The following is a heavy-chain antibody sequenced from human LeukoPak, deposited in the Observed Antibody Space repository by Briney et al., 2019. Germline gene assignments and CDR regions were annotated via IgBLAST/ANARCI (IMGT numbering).Heavy chain of an antibody. Sequence: GGSLRLSCATSGFTFRNYGMNWVRQAPGKGLEWIAYISSSSGTMYYRDSVKGRSTISRDNAKKSLFLQMHSLRAEDSAVYYCAKDGESSYYFDYWGQGTRVTVSS. CDR3: AKDGESSYYFDY. J-gene: IGHJ4*02. D-gene: IGHD3-22*01. CDR2: ISSSSGTM. V-gene: IGHV3-48*01. CDR1: GFTFRNYG.